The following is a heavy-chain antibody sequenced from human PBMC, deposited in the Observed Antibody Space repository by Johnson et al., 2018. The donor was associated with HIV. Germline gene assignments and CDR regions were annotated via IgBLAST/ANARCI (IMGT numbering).Heavy chain of an antibody. CDR1: GFTFSSYG. CDR3: AKDLVVTAPGAFDI. V-gene: IGHV3-30*02. J-gene: IGHJ3*02. D-gene: IGHD2-21*02. CDR2: IWYDGSNK. Sequence: VQLVESGGGVVQPGGSLRLSCAASGFTFSSYGMHWVRQAPGKGLEWVAVIWYDGSNKYYADSVKGRFTISRDNSKNTLYLQMSSLRAEDTAVYYCAKDLVVTAPGAFDIWGQGTMVTVSS.